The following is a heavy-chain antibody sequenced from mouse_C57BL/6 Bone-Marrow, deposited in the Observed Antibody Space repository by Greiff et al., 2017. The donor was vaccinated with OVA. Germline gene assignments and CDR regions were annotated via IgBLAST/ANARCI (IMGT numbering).Heavy chain of an antibody. CDR2: ISNGGGST. D-gene: IGHD2-4*01. J-gene: IGHJ2*01. CDR1: GFTFSDYY. Sequence: EVMLVESGGGLVQPGGSLKLSCAASGFTFSDYYMYWVRQTPEKRLEWVAYISNGGGSTYYPDTVKGRFTISRDNAKNTLYLRMSRLKSEDTAMYYCARQNDYDGYYFDYWGQGTTLTVSS. V-gene: IGHV5-12*01. CDR3: ARQNDYDGYYFDY.